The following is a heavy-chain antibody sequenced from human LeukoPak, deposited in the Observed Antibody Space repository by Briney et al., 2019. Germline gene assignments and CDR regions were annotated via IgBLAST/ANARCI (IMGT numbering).Heavy chain of an antibody. J-gene: IGHJ4*02. CDR2: IYYSGST. Sequence: SETLSLTCTVSGGSISSYYWSWIRQPPGKGLEWIGYIYYSGSTNYNPSLKSRVTISIDTSKNHFSLKLSSVTAADTAVYYCARGGSSVWLDYWGQGTLVTVSS. V-gene: IGHV4-59*01. CDR3: ARGGSSVWLDY. CDR1: GGSISSYY. D-gene: IGHD6-19*01.